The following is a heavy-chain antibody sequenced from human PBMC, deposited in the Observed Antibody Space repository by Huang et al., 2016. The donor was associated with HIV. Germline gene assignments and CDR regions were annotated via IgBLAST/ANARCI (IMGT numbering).Heavy chain of an antibody. CDR2: IRSSSTTI. D-gene: IGHD6-13*01. J-gene: IGHJ3*02. V-gene: IGHV3-48*01. CDR1: GFTLSSYS. Sequence: EVQLVESGGGLVQPGGSLILSCAASGFTLSSYSMNWVRQDPGKGLEWVAYIRSSSTTINNSDYVKGRFTISRDNAKNSLYLQMNSLRAEDTSVYYCARVRAAAGTSTTDASDIWGQGTMVTVSS. CDR3: ARVRAAAGTSTTDASDI.